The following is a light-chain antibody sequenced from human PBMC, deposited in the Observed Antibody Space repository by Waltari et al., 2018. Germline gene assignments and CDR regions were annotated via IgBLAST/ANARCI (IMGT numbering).Light chain of an antibody. Sequence: QSALTQPASVSGSHGQSISISCTGNSRDVGGTNFVSWYQRLPGKAPKLIIYDVGNWPSGVSNRFSGSKSGNTASLIISGLQADDEADYYCCSYTRSGSLVFGGGTKLTVL. V-gene: IGLV2-14*03. J-gene: IGLJ2*01. CDR1: SRDVGGTNF. CDR3: CSYTRSGSLV. CDR2: DVG.